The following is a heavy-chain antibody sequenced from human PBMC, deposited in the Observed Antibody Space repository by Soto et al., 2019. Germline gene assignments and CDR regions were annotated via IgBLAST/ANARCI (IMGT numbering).Heavy chain of an antibody. CDR2: IDYSGTT. J-gene: IGHJ4*02. V-gene: IGHV4-59*01. CDR1: GGSMRNYF. D-gene: IGHD6-13*01. Sequence: KTSETLSLTCTVSGGSMRNYFWTWIRQPPGKGLEWIGYIDYSGTTSFFPSYNPSLRSRVTISEDTSKNQFSLKLLSVTTADTAVYFCPAGEASSRNLAPYYLDFWGQGTLVTVSS. CDR3: PAGEASSRNLAPYYLDF.